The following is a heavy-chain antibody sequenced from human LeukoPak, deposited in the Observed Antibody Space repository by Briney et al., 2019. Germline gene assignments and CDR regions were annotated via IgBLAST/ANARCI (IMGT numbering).Heavy chain of an antibody. Sequence: GGSLRLSCAASGFTLTSYEMNWVRQAPGKGLEWVSYISSSGSTVYYAGSVRGRFTISRDNAKNSLYLQMNSLRAEDTAVYYCARVRYDSGLFLLNHWGQGTLVTVSS. J-gene: IGHJ5*02. CDR3: ARVRYDSGLFLLNH. V-gene: IGHV3-48*03. CDR1: GFTLTSYE. CDR2: ISSSGSTV. D-gene: IGHD3-22*01.